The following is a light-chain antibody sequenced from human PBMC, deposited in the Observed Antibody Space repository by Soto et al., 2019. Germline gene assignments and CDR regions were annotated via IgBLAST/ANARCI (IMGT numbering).Light chain of an antibody. CDR1: QGIGTY. CDR2: GAS. J-gene: IGKJ5*01. V-gene: IGKV1-12*01. Sequence: DIQMTQSPSSVSASVGDRVTFTCRASQGIGTYLGWYQQKPGKAPNLLIYGASSLQTGVPSRFSASGSGTYLTLPITSLQPEDFATYYCQQTNRFPFTFGQGTRR. CDR3: QQTNRFPFT.